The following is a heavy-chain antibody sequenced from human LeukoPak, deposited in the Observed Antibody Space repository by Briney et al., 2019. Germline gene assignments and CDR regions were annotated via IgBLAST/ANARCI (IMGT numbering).Heavy chain of an antibody. CDR3: AKGITMILGDAFDI. CDR1: GFTFLNHG. J-gene: IGHJ3*02. V-gene: IGHV3-30*02. Sequence: PGGSLRLSCAASGFTFLNHGVHWVRQAPGEGLEWVAFIQFDGTNKYYADAVEGRFTTSRDNSKNTLDLQMNSLRAEDTAVYYCAKGITMILGDAFDIWGQGTMVTVSS. D-gene: IGHD3-22*01. CDR2: IQFDGTNK.